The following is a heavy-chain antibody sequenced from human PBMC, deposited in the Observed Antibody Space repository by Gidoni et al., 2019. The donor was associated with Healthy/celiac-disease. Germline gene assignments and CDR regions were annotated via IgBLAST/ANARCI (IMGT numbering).Heavy chain of an antibody. V-gene: IGHV3-30*18. Sequence: QVQLVESGGGVVQPGRSLRLSCAASGFTFSRYGMHWVRQAPGKGLEWVAVISYDGSNKYYADSVKGRFTISRDNSKNTLYLQMNSLRAEDTAVYYCAKVSRVGSLKYDILTGPDYWGQGTLVTVSS. CDR2: ISYDGSNK. J-gene: IGHJ4*02. D-gene: IGHD3-9*01. CDR1: GFTFSRYG. CDR3: AKVSRVGSLKYDILTGPDY.